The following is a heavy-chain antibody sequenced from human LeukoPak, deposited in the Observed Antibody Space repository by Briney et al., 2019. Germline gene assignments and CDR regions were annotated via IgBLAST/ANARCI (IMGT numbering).Heavy chain of an antibody. J-gene: IGHJ4*02. V-gene: IGHV1-46*01. CDR1: GYTFTNYY. CDR3: ARWRTTYLDY. CDR2: INPSGGST. Sequence: ASVKVSCKASGYTFTNYYIHWVRQAPGQGLEWMGIINPSGGSTNYAQKFQGRVTMTTDTSTITVYMEVSSLRSEDTAVYYCARWRTTYLDYWGQGTLVTVSS. D-gene: IGHD1/OR15-1a*01.